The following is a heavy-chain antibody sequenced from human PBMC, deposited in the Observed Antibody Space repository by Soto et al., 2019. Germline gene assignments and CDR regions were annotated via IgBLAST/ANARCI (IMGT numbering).Heavy chain of an antibody. D-gene: IGHD7-27*01. J-gene: IGHJ4*02. CDR3: AILLTGDPKSASFAY. Sequence: QVQLVESGGGVVQPGRSLRLSCAASGFTFSSYGMHWVRQAPGKGLEWVAVISYDGSNKYYADSVKGRFTISRDNSKNTLYLQMNSLRAEDTAVYYCAILLTGDPKSASFAYWGQGTLVTVSS. CDR2: ISYDGSNK. V-gene: IGHV3-30*03. CDR1: GFTFSSYG.